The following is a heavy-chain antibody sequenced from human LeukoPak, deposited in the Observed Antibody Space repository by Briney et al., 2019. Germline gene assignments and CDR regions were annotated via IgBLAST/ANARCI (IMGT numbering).Heavy chain of an antibody. CDR2: INSISGEI. J-gene: IGHJ4*02. Sequence: PGGSLRLSCVASGFTFSYYSMNWVRQAPGKGLEWVSYINSISGEIWYADSVEGRFTISRDDAKNSLYLQMNSLRDEDTAVYYCARDHGYAFDYWGQGTLVTVSS. D-gene: IGHD5-12*01. CDR1: GFTFSYYS. V-gene: IGHV3-48*02. CDR3: ARDHGYAFDY.